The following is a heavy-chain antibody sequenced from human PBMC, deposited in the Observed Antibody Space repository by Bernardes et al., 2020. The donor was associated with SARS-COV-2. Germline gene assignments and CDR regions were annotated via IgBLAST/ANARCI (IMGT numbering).Heavy chain of an antibody. V-gene: IGHV4-31*03. Sequence: SKTLSLTCTVSSGSLNRGGYYWSWIRQRPGKGLEWIGYIYFSGNDYYDPSLKGRVSISVDTSKDQFSLNLFSVTAADAGVYYCARTAGYSMRWNFFDYWGQGILVTVSS. CDR3: ARTAGYSMRWNFFDY. CDR2: IYFSGND. D-gene: IGHD5-12*01. CDR1: SGSLNRGGYY. J-gene: IGHJ4*02.